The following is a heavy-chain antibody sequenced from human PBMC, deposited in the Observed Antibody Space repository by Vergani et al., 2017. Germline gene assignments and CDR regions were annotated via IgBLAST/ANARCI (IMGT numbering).Heavy chain of an antibody. Sequence: QVQLVESGGGVVQPGRSLRLSCAASGFTFSSYGMHWVRQAPGKGLEWVAVISYDGSNKYYADSVKGRFTISRDNSKNTLYLQMNSLRAEDTAVYYCAKTPRTVTKSYYFDYWGQRTLVTVSS. D-gene: IGHD4-17*01. CDR2: ISYDGSNK. V-gene: IGHV3-30*18. CDR1: GFTFSSYG. J-gene: IGHJ4*02. CDR3: AKTPRTVTKSYYFDY.